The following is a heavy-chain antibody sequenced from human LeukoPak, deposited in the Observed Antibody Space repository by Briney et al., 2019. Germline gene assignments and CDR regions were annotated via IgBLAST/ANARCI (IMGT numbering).Heavy chain of an antibody. CDR1: GFTFSDYY. V-gene: IGHV3-11*01. D-gene: IGHD5-12*01. CDR3: ARDGRKGYSGPPGYYYGMDV. Sequence: GGSLRLSCAASGFTFSDYYMSWTRQAPGKGLEWVSYISSSGSTIYYADSVKGRFTISRDNTKNSLYLQMNSLRAEDTAVYYCARDGRKGYSGPPGYYYGMDVWGKGTTVTVSS. J-gene: IGHJ6*04. CDR2: ISSSGSTI.